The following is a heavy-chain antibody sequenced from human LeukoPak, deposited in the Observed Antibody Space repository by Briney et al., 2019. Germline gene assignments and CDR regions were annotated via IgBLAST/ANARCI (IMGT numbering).Heavy chain of an antibody. CDR2: IYYSGST. J-gene: IGHJ4*02. CDR1: GGSISSYN. D-gene: IGHD3-10*01. CDR3: ASRYGSGSYGFDY. Sequence: ASETLSLTCTVSGGSISSYNWSWIRQPPGKGLEWVAYIYYSGSTNYNPALKSRVTISVDKSKNQFSLKLSSVTAADTAVYYCASRYGSGSYGFDYWGQGTLVTVSS. V-gene: IGHV4-59*01.